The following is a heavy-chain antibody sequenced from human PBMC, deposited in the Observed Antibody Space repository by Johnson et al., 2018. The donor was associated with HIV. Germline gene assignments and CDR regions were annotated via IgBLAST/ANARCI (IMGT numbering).Heavy chain of an antibody. Sequence: VQLVESGGGLVQPGGSLRLSCAASGFTFSIYAMIWVRQAPGKGLEWVSLIYTGGSTFYADSVKGRFTISRDNSKNALYLQMNSLRAEDTAVYYCARAGAVGFDAFDIWGQGTMVTVSS. CDR3: ARAGAVGFDAFDI. CDR1: GFTFSIYA. J-gene: IGHJ3*02. D-gene: IGHD6-19*01. CDR2: IYTGGST. V-gene: IGHV3-66*02.